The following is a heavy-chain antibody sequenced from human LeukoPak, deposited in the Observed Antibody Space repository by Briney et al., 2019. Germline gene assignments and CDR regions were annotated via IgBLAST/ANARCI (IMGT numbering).Heavy chain of an antibody. Sequence: SVKVSCKASGGTFSSYASSWVRQAPGQGLEWMGGIIPIFGTANYAQKFQGRVTMTTDTSTSTAYMELRSLRSDDTAVYYCARAEQWLPPDYWGQGTLVTVSS. V-gene: IGHV1-69*05. J-gene: IGHJ4*02. CDR3: ARAEQWLPPDY. CDR1: GGTFSSYA. CDR2: IIPIFGTA. D-gene: IGHD6-19*01.